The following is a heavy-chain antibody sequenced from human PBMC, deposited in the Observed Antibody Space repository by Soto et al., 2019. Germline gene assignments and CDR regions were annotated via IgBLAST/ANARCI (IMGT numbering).Heavy chain of an antibody. CDR1: GFSLSTSGVG. CDR2: IYWDDDK. CDR3: AHDTRYSNPATGFDY. D-gene: IGHD3-16*02. Sequence: QITLKESGPTLVKPTQTLTLTCTFSGFSLSTSGVGVGWIRQHPGKALEWLALIYWDDDKRYSPSLKSRLTITKDTSKNQVVLTMTNMDPVDTATYFCAHDTRYSNPATGFDYWGQGTLVTVSS. J-gene: IGHJ4*02. V-gene: IGHV2-5*02.